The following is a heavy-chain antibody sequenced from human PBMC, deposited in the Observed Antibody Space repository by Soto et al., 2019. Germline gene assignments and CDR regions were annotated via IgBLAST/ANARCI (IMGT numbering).Heavy chain of an antibody. Sequence: EVQLVESGGGLVQPGGSLRLSCAASRFTFSRYWMSWVRQAPGKGLEWVANINQDGSEKYYVDSVKGRFTISRDNAKNSLYLQMNSLRAEDTAVYYCARRGHSESPPFDYWGQGTLVTVSS. CDR1: RFTFSRYW. J-gene: IGHJ4*02. CDR3: ARRGHSESPPFDY. D-gene: IGHD3-10*01. V-gene: IGHV3-7*01. CDR2: INQDGSEK.